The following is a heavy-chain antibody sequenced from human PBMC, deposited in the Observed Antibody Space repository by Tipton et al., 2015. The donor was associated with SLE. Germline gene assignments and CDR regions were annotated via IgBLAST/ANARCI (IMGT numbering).Heavy chain of an antibody. CDR3: ARDIAAAGDYYGMDV. V-gene: IGHV4-61*08. CDR1: GGSISSGGYH. Sequence: TLSLTCTVSGGSISSGGYHWSWIRQHPGKGLEWIGYIYYSGSTNYNPSLKSRVTISVDTSKNQFSLKLSSVTAADTAVYYCARDIAAAGDYYGMDVWGQGTTVTVSS. CDR2: IYYSGST. J-gene: IGHJ6*02. D-gene: IGHD6-13*01.